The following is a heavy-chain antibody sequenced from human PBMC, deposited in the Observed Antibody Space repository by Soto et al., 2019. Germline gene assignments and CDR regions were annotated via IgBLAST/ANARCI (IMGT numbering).Heavy chain of an antibody. CDR3: ARDQPGYSYGYGLGY. D-gene: IGHD5-18*01. J-gene: IGHJ4*02. CDR2: ISTSGSII. V-gene: IGHV3-11*04. CDR1: GFTFSDYY. Sequence: PGGSLRLSCAASGFTFSDYYMFWIRQAPGKGLEWVSYISTSGSIIYYADSVKGRFTISRDNAKNSLYLQMNSLRAEDTAVYYCARDQPGYSYGYGLGYWGQGTLVTVSS.